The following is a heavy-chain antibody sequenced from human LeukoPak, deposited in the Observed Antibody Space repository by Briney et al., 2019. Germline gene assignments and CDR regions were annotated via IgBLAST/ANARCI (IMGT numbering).Heavy chain of an antibody. CDR3: ARDIPDFDY. V-gene: IGHV3-21*01. J-gene: IGHJ4*02. Sequence: PGGSLRLSCAAAGFTFSSYSMNWVRQAPGKGLEWVSSISSSSSYICYADSVKGRFTISRDNAKNSLYLQMNSLRAEDTAVYYCARDIPDFDYWGQGTLVTVSS. CDR1: GFTFSSYS. CDR2: ISSSSSYI.